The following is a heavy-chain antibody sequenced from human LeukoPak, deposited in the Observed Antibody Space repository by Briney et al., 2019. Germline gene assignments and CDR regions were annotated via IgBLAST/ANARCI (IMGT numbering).Heavy chain of an antibody. V-gene: IGHV4-59*08. CDR3: ARHDPAATSAPLN. CDR2: IYYSGST. D-gene: IGHD2-15*01. J-gene: IGHJ4*02. Sequence: SETLSLTCTVSGGSISSYYWSWIRQPPGKGLEWIGYIYYSGSTNYNPSLKSRVTISVDASKNQFSLKLSSVTAADTAVYYCARHDPAATSAPLNWGQGTLVTVSS. CDR1: GGSISSYY.